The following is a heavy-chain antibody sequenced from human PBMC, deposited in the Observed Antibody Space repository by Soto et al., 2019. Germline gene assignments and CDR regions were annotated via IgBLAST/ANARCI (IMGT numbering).Heavy chain of an antibody. Sequence: PSETLSLTCTVSAASVSSGSYYWSWIRQPPGKGLEWIGYIYRNGETFYNPPLHSRVTMSVDTSRNQFSLHLTSVTAADTAVYFCAGQTRGPIPHFGWLSPVASWGQGTLVTVSS. CDR2: IYRNGET. V-gene: IGHV4-39*01. J-gene: IGHJ5*02. D-gene: IGHD3-9*01. CDR3: AGQTRGPIPHFGWLSPVAS. CDR1: AASVSSGSYY.